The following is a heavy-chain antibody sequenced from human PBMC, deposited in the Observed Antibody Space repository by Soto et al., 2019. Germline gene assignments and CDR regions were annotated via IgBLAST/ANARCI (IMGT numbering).Heavy chain of an antibody. CDR1: GFTLSNYG. CDR2: IWYEGTTK. Sequence: GGSLRLSCVASGFTLSNYGMHWVRQAPGKGLEWIALIWYEGTTKYSTDSMKGRFSISGDQSKSTLYLQVNSLRAEDTATYYCARDVGSSGSSRWFDTWGQGTLVTVSS. CDR3: ARDVGSSGSSRWFDT. V-gene: IGHV3-33*01. D-gene: IGHD3-10*01. J-gene: IGHJ5*02.